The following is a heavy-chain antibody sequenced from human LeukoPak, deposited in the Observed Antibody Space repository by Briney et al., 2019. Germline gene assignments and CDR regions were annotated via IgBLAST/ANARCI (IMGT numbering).Heavy chain of an antibody. CDR2: IYYSGST. D-gene: IGHD6-19*01. V-gene: IGHV4-59*08. CDR1: GGSISSYY. CDR3: ARQGGNSSGWYFDY. J-gene: IGHJ4*02. Sequence: SETLSLTCTVSGGSISSYYWSWIRQPPGKGLEWIGYIYYSGSTNYNPSLKSRVTISVDTSKNQFSLKLSSVTAADTAVYYCARQGGNSSGWYFDYWGQGTLVTVSS.